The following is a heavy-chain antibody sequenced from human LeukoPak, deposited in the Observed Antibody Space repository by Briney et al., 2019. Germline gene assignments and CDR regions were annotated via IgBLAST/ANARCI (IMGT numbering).Heavy chain of an antibody. Sequence: SETLSLTCTVSGASVGSVSSYWTWIRQPPGKGLEWIGYVYHTGGTKYNPSLKSRVTISLDTPKNQFSLRLSSVTAADTAVYYCARDSRHPYYYGLDVWGQGTTVIVSS. CDR2: VYHTGGT. J-gene: IGHJ6*02. CDR1: GASVGSVSSY. CDR3: ARDSRHPYYYGLDV. V-gene: IGHV4-61*01.